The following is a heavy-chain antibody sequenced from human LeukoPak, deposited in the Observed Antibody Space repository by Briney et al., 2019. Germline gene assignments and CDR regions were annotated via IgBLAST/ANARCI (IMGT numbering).Heavy chain of an antibody. V-gene: IGHV3-30*18. CDR2: ISYDGSNK. CDR1: GFTFTDAW. Sequence: SGGSLRLSCAASGFTFTDAWMHWVRQAPGKGLEWVAVISYDGSNKYYADSVKGRFTISRDNSKNTLFLEMNSLRAEDTAVYYCAKALTSGWYLDAFNIWGQGTMVTVSS. D-gene: IGHD6-19*01. J-gene: IGHJ3*02. CDR3: AKALTSGWYLDAFNI.